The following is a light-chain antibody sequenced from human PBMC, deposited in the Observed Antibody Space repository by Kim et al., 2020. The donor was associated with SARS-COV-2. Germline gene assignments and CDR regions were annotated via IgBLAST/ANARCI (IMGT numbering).Light chain of an antibody. CDR1: SSNIGSNY. Sequence: QSALTQPPSASGTPGQRVTISCSGSSSNIGSNYVYWYQQLPGTAPKLLIYRNNQRPSGVPDRFSGSKSGTSASLAISGLRSEDEADYDCAAWDDSLSGVVFGGGTQLTVL. V-gene: IGLV1-47*01. CDR2: RNN. CDR3: AAWDDSLSGVV. J-gene: IGLJ2*01.